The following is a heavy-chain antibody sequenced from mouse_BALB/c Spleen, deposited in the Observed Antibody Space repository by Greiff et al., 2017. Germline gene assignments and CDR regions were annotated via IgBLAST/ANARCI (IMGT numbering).Heavy chain of an antibody. J-gene: IGHJ2*01. D-gene: IGHD2-14*01. CDR3: ARGGDYRYYFDY. Sequence: EVHLVESGPELMKPGASVKISCKASVYSFTSYYMHWVKQSHGKSLEWIGYIDPFNGGTSYNQKFKGKATLTVDKSSSTAYMHLSSLTSEDSAIYYCARGGDYRYYFDYWGQGTTLTVSS. V-gene: IGHV1S135*01. CDR2: IDPFNGGT. CDR1: VYSFTSYY.